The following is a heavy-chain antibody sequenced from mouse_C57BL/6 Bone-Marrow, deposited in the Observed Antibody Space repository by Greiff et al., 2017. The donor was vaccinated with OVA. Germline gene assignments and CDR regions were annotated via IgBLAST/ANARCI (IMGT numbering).Heavy chain of an antibody. CDR3: AREGGYYAMDY. V-gene: IGHV1-55*01. J-gene: IGHJ4*01. CDR1: GYTFTSYW. CDR2: IYPGSGST. Sequence: VQLQQPGAELVKPGASVKMSCKASGYTFTSYWITWVKQRPGQGLEWIGDIYPGSGSTNYNEKFKSKATLTVATSSSTAYMQLSSLTSEDSAVYDCAREGGYYAMDYWGQGTSVTVSS.